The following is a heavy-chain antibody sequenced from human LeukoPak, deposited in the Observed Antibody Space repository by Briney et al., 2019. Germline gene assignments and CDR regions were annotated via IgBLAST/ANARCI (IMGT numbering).Heavy chain of an antibody. J-gene: IGHJ4*02. Sequence: GSLRLSCAASGFIFSSYAMSWVRQAPGKGLEWVSGISDSGGKTDSADSVKGRFTISRGNSKGKVYLQMNSLRAEDTAVYYCVARAGGFRHFDYWGQGTLVTVSS. CDR2: ISDSGGKT. CDR1: GFIFSSYA. CDR3: VARAGGFRHFDY. D-gene: IGHD3-10*01. V-gene: IGHV3-23*01.